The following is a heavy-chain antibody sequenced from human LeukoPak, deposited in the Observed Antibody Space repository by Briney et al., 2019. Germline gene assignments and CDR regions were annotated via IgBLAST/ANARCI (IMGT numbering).Heavy chain of an antibody. Sequence: ASVKVSCKASGYTFTSYGISWVRQAPGQGLEWMGWISAYNGNTNYAQKPQGRVTMTTDASTSTAYMELRSLRSDDTAVYYCARDQYYDSKGWFDPWGQGTLVTVSS. CDR2: ISAYNGNT. V-gene: IGHV1-18*01. CDR1: GYTFTSYG. D-gene: IGHD3-22*01. CDR3: ARDQYYDSKGWFDP. J-gene: IGHJ5*02.